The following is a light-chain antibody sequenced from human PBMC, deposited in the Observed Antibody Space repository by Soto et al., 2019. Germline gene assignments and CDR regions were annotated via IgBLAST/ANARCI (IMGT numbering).Light chain of an antibody. Sequence: QSVLTQPPSASGSPGQSVTISCTGTSSDDGGYNFVSWYQQHPGKAPKLMIYEVSKRPSGIPDRFSGSKSGNTASLTVSGLQAEDEADYYCSSYAGNRHFYVFGTGTKLTVL. V-gene: IGLV2-8*01. CDR3: SSYAGNRHFYV. CDR1: SSDDGGYNF. J-gene: IGLJ1*01. CDR2: EVS.